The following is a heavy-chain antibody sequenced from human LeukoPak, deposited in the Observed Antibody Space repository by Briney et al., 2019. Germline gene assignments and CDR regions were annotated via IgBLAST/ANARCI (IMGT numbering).Heavy chain of an antibody. V-gene: IGHV3-48*01. CDR3: ARAKPKNMVRGLIMRRESRYYFDY. D-gene: IGHD3-10*01. CDR2: VIRGSSTI. J-gene: IGHJ4*02. Sequence: GGSLRLSCAASGFTFSNYSMNWVRQAPGKGLEWVSYVIRGSSTIYYADSVKGRFTISRDNAKNSLYLQMNSLRAEDTAVYYCARAKPKNMVRGLIMRRESRYYFDYWGQGTLVTVSS. CDR1: GFTFSNYS.